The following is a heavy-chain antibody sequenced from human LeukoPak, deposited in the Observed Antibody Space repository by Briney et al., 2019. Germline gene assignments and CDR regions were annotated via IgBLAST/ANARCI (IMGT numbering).Heavy chain of an antibody. V-gene: IGHV4-30-4*08. CDR3: ACLLGYCSSTSCANRFDP. D-gene: IGHD2-2*01. Sequence: PSQTLSLTCTVSGGSISSGDYYWSWIRQPPGKGLEWIEYIYYSGSTYYNPSLKSRVTISVDTSKNQFSLKLSSVTAADTAVYYCACLLGYCSSTSCANRFDPWGQGTLVTVSS. J-gene: IGHJ5*02. CDR2: IYYSGST. CDR1: GGSISSGDYY.